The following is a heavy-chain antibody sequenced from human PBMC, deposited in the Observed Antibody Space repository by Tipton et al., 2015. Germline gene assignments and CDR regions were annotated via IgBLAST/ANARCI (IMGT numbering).Heavy chain of an antibody. V-gene: IGHV4-59*01. Sequence: TLSLTCTVSGGSISGYYWSWIRQPPGKGLEWIGYIHKSGSTKHNPSLRGRVTISLDTSKNQFSLKLSSVTAADTAVYHCARLWSYDFWSGTSYSFDYWGQGTLVTVSS. CDR3: ARLWSYDFWSGTSYSFDY. D-gene: IGHD3-3*01. CDR1: GGSISGYY. J-gene: IGHJ4*02. CDR2: IHKSGST.